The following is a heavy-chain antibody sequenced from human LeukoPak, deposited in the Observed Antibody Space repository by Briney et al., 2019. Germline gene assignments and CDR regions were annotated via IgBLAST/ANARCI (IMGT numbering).Heavy chain of an antibody. J-gene: IGHJ4*02. V-gene: IGHV4-39*07. D-gene: IGHD3-22*01. CDR3: AGTSSGYNYGYFDY. Sequence: PSETLSLTCTVSGGSISSSSYYWGWIRQPPGKGLEWIGSIYYSGSTYYHPSLKSRVTISVDTSKNQFSLKLNSVTAADTAVYYCAGTSSGYNYGYFDYWGQGTLVTVSS. CDR1: GGSISSSSYY. CDR2: IYYSGST.